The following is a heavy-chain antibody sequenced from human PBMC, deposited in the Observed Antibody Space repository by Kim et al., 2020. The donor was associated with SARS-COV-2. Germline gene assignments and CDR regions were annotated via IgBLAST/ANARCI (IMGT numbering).Heavy chain of an antibody. J-gene: IGHJ4*02. CDR1: GFTFSSYA. CDR3: AKATRSGWYWGGDY. Sequence: GGSLRLSCAASGFTFSSYAMSWVRQAPGKGLEWVSAISGSGGSTYYADSVKGRFTISRDNSKNTLYLQMNSLRAEDTAVYYCAKATRSGWYWGGDYWGQGTLVTVSS. CDR2: ISGSGGST. V-gene: IGHV3-23*01. D-gene: IGHD6-19*01.